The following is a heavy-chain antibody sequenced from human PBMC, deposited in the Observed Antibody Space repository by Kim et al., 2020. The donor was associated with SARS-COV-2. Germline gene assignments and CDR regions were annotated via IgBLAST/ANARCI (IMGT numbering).Heavy chain of an antibody. Sequence: GESLKISCKGSGYTFTSHWITWVRQKPGKGLEWMGRIDPSDSDGNYSPSFQGHVTFSADKSISTAYLHWSSLKASDSAMYYCARRGRGYDSSGLYREDVNNWFDPWGQGTLVTVSS. CDR2: IDPSDSDG. CDR1: GYTFTSHW. CDR3: ARRGRGYDSSGLYREDVNNWFDP. J-gene: IGHJ5*02. V-gene: IGHV5-10-1*01. D-gene: IGHD3-22*01.